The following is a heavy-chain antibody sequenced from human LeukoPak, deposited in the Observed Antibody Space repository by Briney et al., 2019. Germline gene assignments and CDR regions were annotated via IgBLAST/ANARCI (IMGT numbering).Heavy chain of an antibody. D-gene: IGHD3-9*01. CDR1: GGSFSGYY. V-gene: IGHV4-34*01. Sequence: PSETLSLTCAVYGGSFSGYYWSWIRQPPGKGLEWIGEINHSGSTNYNPSLKSRVTISVDTSKNQFSLKLSSVTAADTAVYYCARHFGKRGLRYFDWLLSPYYFDYWGQGTLVTVSS. J-gene: IGHJ4*02. CDR3: ARHFGKRGLRYFDWLLSPYYFDY. CDR2: INHSGST.